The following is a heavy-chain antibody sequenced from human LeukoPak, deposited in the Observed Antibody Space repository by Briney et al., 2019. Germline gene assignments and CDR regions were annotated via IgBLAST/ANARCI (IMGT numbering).Heavy chain of an antibody. CDR1: GGSICSYY. V-gene: IGHV4-59*01. CDR2: IYYSGST. D-gene: IGHD3-3*01. CDR3: ASGSGYPLDY. Sequence: SETLSLTRTVSGGSICSYYWSWIRQPPGKGLEWIGYIYYSGSTNYNPSLKSRVTISVDTSKNQFSLKLSSVTAADTAVYYCASGSGYPLDYWGQGTLVTVSS. J-gene: IGHJ4*02.